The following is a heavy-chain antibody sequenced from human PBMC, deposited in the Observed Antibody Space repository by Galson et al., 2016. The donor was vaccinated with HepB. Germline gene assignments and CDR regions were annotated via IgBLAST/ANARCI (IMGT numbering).Heavy chain of an antibody. CDR2: ISWNSGSV. CDR3: AKGFPAYCSCGSCYFKTYNYYGMYV. CDR1: GFTFDDYG. Sequence: SLRLSCAASGFTFDDYGMHWVRQAPGKGLEWVSGISWNSGSVGYADSVKGRFTISRDNAKNSLYLQTNSLRAEDTALYYCAKGFPAYCSCGSCYFKTYNYYGMYVWGKGTTVTVSS. J-gene: IGHJ6*04. V-gene: IGHV3-9*01. D-gene: IGHD2-15*01.